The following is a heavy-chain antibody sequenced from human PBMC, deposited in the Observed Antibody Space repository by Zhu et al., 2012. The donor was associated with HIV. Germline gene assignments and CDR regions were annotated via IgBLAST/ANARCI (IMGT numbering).Heavy chain of an antibody. CDR3: ARSRQRWLQYYHYGMDV. D-gene: IGHD5-24*01. CDR1: SGSIRSHY. Sequence: QVQLQESGPGLVKPSETLSLTCNVSSGSIRSHYWSWIRQPPGKGLEWIGDIHHSGSSNYNPSLKSRGTMSIDPSKNQFSLKLKSVTAADTAVYYCARSRQRWLQYYHYGMDVWAKGPQSPS. J-gene: IGHJ6*02. CDR2: IHHSGSS. V-gene: IGHV4-59*11.